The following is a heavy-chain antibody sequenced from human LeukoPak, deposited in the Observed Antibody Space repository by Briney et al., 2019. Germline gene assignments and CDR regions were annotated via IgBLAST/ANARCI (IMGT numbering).Heavy chain of an antibody. CDR3: VRRRYCSSTSCYEGAFDI. Sequence: GESLKISCKGSGYSFSNYWIGWVRQMPGKGLEWMGIIYPGDSDTRYSPSFQGQVTLSADKSISTAYLQWSSLKASDSAMYYCVRRRYCSSTSCYEGAFDIWGQGTMVTVSS. CDR2: IYPGDSDT. J-gene: IGHJ3*02. V-gene: IGHV5-51*01. D-gene: IGHD2-2*01. CDR1: GYSFSNYW.